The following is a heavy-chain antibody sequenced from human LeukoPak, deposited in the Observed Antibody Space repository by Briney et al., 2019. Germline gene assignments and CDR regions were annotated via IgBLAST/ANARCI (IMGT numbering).Heavy chain of an antibody. CDR3: ARDYGGNSGVGFDP. CDR2: IYYSGST. CDR1: GGSFSGYY. D-gene: IGHD4-23*01. V-gene: IGHV4-59*01. J-gene: IGHJ5*02. Sequence: PSETLSLTCAVYGGSFSGYYWSWIRQPPGKGLEWIGYIYYSGSTNYNPSLKSRVTISVDTSKNQFSLKLSSVTAADTAVYYCARDYGGNSGVGFDPWGQGTLVTVSS.